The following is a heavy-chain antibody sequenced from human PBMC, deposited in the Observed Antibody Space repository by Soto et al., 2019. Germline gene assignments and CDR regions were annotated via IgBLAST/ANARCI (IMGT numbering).Heavy chain of an antibody. CDR3: AAGLRYFDWLPYYYYGMDV. D-gene: IGHD3-9*01. J-gene: IGHJ6*02. CDR1: GFTFTSSA. V-gene: IGHV1-58*01. CDR2: IVVGSGNT. Sequence: ASVKVSCKASGFTFTSSAVQWVRQARGQRLEWIGWIVVGSGNTNYAQKFQERVTITRDMSTSTAYMGLSSLRSEDTAVYYCAAGLRYFDWLPYYYYGMDVWGQGTTVTVSS.